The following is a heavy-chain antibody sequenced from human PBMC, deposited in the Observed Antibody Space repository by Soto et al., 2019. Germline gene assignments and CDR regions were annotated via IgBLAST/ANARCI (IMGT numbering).Heavy chain of an antibody. CDR1: GFTFTSYV. V-gene: IGHV3-23*01. Sequence: QSGGSLRLSCAASGFTFTSYVMTWVRQAPGKGLEWVSGISGSGANTYYADSVKGRFTIARDNSKNTLYLHMNTLTAEDTAVYYCAVFHSYGIAFDYWGQGALVTVSS. CDR3: AVFHSYGIAFDY. D-gene: IGHD5-18*01. J-gene: IGHJ4*02. CDR2: ISGSGANT.